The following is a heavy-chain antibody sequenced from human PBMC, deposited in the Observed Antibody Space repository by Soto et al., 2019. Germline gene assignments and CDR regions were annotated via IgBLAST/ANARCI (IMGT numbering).Heavy chain of an antibody. CDR1: GFTFSSYA. CDR3: ATIAVPPAFDI. Sequence: QTGGSLRLSCAASGFTFSSYAMHWVRQAPGKGLEWVAVISYDGSNKYYADSVKGRFTISRDNSKNTLYLQMNSLRAEDTAVYYCATIAVPPAFDIWGQGTMVTVSS. J-gene: IGHJ3*02. D-gene: IGHD6-19*01. CDR2: ISYDGSNK. V-gene: IGHV3-30-3*01.